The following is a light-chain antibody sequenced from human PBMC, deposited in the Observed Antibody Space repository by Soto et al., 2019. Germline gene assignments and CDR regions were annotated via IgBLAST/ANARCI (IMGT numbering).Light chain of an antibody. J-gene: IGKJ2*01. CDR1: QNIYSN. CDR2: RAS. V-gene: IGKV3-15*01. CDR3: QQDYNLSPK. Sequence: IVMTQSPATLSVSPGERATLSCRASQNIYSNIAWYQQRPGQAPRLLIYRASTRATGVPARFSGSGSGTEFTLTISSLQSEDFAVYSCQQDYNLSPKFDQGTTLQMK.